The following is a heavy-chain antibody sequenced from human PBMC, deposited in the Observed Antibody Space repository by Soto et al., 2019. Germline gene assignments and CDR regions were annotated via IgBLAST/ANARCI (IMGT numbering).Heavy chain of an antibody. CDR1: GGSISSGDYY. Sequence: QVQLQESGPGLVKPSQTLSLTCTVSGGSISSGDYYWSWIRQPPGKGLEWIGYIYYSGSTYYNPSLKSRVTISVDTSKNQFSLKLSSVTAADTAVYYCASHTIFGVVIPELDYWGQGTLVTVSS. D-gene: IGHD3-3*01. CDR2: IYYSGST. J-gene: IGHJ4*02. V-gene: IGHV4-30-4*01. CDR3: ASHTIFGVVIPELDY.